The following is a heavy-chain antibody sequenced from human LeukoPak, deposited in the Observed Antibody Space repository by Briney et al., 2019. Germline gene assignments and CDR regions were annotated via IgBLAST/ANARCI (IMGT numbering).Heavy chain of an antibody. J-gene: IGHJ4*02. V-gene: IGHV3-30-3*01. D-gene: IGHD4-17*01. CDR1: GFTFNSYA. Sequence: GRSLRLSCAASGFTFNSYAMHWVRQAPGKGLEWVAVISYDGSNKYYADSVKGRFTISRDNSKNTLYLQMISLRAEDTAVYYCARDRTGYGENVHFDYWGQGTLVTVSS. CDR2: ISYDGSNK. CDR3: ARDRTGYGENVHFDY.